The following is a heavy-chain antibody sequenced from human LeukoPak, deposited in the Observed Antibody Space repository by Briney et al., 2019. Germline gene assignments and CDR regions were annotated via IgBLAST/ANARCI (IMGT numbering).Heavy chain of an antibody. J-gene: IGHJ4*02. CDR1: EFTFSSYT. V-gene: IGHV3-30*04. D-gene: IGHD3-3*01. CDR2: ISYDGSNE. Sequence: GGSLRLSCAASEFTFSSYTMHWVRQAQGKVLEWVAVISYDGSNEYYADSVKGRFTISRDNSKSTLYLQMNSLRAEDATMYYCARAPSGYYPYFDYWGQGTLVTVSS. CDR3: ARAPSGYYPYFDY.